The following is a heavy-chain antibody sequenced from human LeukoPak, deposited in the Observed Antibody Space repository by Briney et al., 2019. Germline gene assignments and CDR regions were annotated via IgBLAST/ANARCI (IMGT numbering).Heavy chain of an antibody. CDR2: IYSGGST. Sequence: GGSLRLSCAASGFTVSSNYMSWVRQAPGKGLEWVSVIYSGGSTYYADSVRGRFTIFRDNSKNTVHLQMNSLRAEDTAVYYCARASWRYCSSTSCYGNWFDPWGQGTLVTVSS. V-gene: IGHV3-53*01. D-gene: IGHD2-2*01. CDR1: GFTVSSNY. CDR3: ARASWRYCSSTSCYGNWFDP. J-gene: IGHJ5*02.